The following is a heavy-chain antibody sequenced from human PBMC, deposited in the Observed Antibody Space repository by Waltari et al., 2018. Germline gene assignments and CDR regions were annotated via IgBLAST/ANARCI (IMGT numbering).Heavy chain of an antibody. V-gene: IGHV3-33*05. CDR3: ARDSAIRFLQWLPQSKWFDP. D-gene: IGHD3-3*01. J-gene: IGHJ5*02. Sequence: LEWVAFISYDGREKQYADSVDGRFTISRDNSNNPVSLQMNSLRDDDTSFYYCARDSAIRFLQWLPQSKWFDPWGQGTLVIVSS. CDR2: ISYDGREK.